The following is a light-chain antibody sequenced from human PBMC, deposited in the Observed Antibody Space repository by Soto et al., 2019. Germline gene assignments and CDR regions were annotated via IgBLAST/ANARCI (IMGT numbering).Light chain of an antibody. V-gene: IGLV2-14*01. CDR2: EVS. J-gene: IGLJ1*01. CDR3: SSYSSTSTLYV. Sequence: QSALTQPASVSGSPGQSITISCTGTSSDVGGYNYVSWYQHHPGKAPKLMIYEVSNRPSGVSNRFSDSKSGNTASLTISGLQAEDEADYHCSSYSSTSTLYVFGTGTKLTVL. CDR1: SSDVGGYNY.